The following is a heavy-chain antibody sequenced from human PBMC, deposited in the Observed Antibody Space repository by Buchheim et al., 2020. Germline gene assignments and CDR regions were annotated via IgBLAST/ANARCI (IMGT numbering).Heavy chain of an antibody. CDR1: GFTLDSYA. J-gene: IGHJ5*02. D-gene: IGHD6-19*01. CDR2: IPTGWSAT. Sequence: AQLLESGGGLVQPGGSLRLSCAASGFTLDSYAMMWVRQAPGMGLEWVAAIPTGWSATYYAGSVKGRFTISRDSSRNTLYLQMNDLRPEDTALYYCARANVGSRSGCANWFDPWGQGT. V-gene: IGHV3-23*01. CDR3: ARANVGSRSGCANWFDP.